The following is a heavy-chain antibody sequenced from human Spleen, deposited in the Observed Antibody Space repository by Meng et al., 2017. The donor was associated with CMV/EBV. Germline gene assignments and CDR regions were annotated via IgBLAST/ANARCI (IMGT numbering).Heavy chain of an antibody. CDR2: IIWDGSDT. V-gene: IGHV3-43*01. J-gene: IGHJ3*02. Sequence: GGSLRLSCAASGFTFGDYTMYWVRQAPGKGLEWVSLIIWDGSDTYYVDSVKGRFTISRDNSKNSLYLQMNDLRTEDTAMYYCAKDLDTVPSDAFDIWGRGTMVTVSS. CDR1: GFTFGDYT. D-gene: IGHD1-1*01. CDR3: AKDLDTVPSDAFDI.